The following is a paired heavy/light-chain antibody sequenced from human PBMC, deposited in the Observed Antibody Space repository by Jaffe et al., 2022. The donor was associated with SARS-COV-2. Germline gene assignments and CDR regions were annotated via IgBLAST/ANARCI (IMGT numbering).Light chain of an antibody. V-gene: IGLV2-8*01. CDR3: SSYTGSNNWG. J-gene: IGLJ3*02. Sequence: SALTQPPSASGSPGQSITISCTGTSDVGFDTYVSWYQQHPGKAPKLMIYEVNKRPSGVPDRFSGSKSGNTASLTVSGLRAEDEAEYFCSSYTGSNNWGFGGGTKLTVL. CDR2: EVN. CDR1: SDVGFDTY.
Heavy chain of an antibody. Sequence: QVQLVQSGAEVKKPGASVKVSCKASGYTFSSYGINWVRQAPGQGLEWMGWVSTYNTNTNYAQKVQGRVTMTTDTSTNTAYMELRSLRFDDTAVYFCARERWELGYASDIWGQGTKVIVSS. CDR3: ARERWELGYASDI. D-gene: IGHD1-26*01. CDR2: VSTYNTNT. CDR1: GYTFSSYG. J-gene: IGHJ3*02. V-gene: IGHV1-18*01.